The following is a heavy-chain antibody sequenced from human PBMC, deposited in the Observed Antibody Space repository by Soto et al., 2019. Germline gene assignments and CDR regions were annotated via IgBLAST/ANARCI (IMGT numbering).Heavy chain of an antibody. J-gene: IGHJ6*02. CDR1: GGSISSGGYS. Sequence: SETLSLTCAVSGGSISSGGYSWSWIRQPPGKGLEWIGYIYHSGSTYYNPSLKSRVTISVDRSKNQFSLKLSSVTAADTAVNYCARVMRGELLPGGPYYYYGMDVWGQGTTVTVSS. V-gene: IGHV4-30-2*01. CDR3: ARVMRGELLPGGPYYYYGMDV. CDR2: IYHSGST. D-gene: IGHD3-10*01.